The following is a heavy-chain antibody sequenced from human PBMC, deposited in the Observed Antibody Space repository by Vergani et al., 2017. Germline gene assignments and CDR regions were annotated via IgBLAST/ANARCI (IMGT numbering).Heavy chain of an antibody. CDR1: GFDFSSYI. Sequence: QLVESGGGWVQPGGSLRLSCVVSGFDFSSYIMNWVRQAPGKGLEWVSFVSTGTKSQSYAESVKGRFTISRDSAKNSLYLQMNSLRAEDTAVYYCARDQGQLAYYYYYMDVWGKGTTVTVSS. J-gene: IGHJ6*03. CDR3: ARDQGQLAYYYYYMDV. D-gene: IGHD6-6*01. CDR2: VSTGTKSQ. V-gene: IGHV3-48*01.